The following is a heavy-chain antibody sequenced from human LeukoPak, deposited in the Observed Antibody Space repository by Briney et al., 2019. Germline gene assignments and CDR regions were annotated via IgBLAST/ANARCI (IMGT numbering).Heavy chain of an antibody. V-gene: IGHV4-38-2*02. Sequence: SETLSLTCTVSGYSIRSGYHWSWIRQTPGKGLEWLGSIYQSGSTYDNPSLKSRVTISVDTSKNQFSLKLSSVTAADTAVYYCARRAHYDILTGYPNWFDPWGQGTLVTVSS. D-gene: IGHD3-9*01. CDR1: GYSIRSGYH. J-gene: IGHJ5*02. CDR2: IYQSGST. CDR3: ARRAHYDILTGYPNWFDP.